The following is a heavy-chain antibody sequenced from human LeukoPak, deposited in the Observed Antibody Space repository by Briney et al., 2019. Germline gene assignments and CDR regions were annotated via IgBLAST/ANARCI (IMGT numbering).Heavy chain of an antibody. CDR3: AREEARWEWFDP. J-gene: IGHJ5*02. CDR2: IDTGGRT. V-gene: IGHV3-66*01. D-gene: IGHD1-26*01. CDR1: GFTFSNAW. Sequence: GGSLRLSCAASGFTFSNAWMSWVRQAPGKGLEWVSVIDTGGRTYYADSVKGRFTISTDNSKNTLDLQMDSLRAEDTAVYYCAREEARWEWFDPWGQGTLVTVSS.